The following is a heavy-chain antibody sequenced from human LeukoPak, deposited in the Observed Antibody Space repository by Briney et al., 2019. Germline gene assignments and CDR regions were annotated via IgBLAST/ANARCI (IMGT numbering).Heavy chain of an antibody. CDR1: GGSISSFY. Sequence: SETLSLTCTVSGGSISSFYWYWIRQPPGKGLEWVGYVFYSGNTNYNPSLGSRVTISEDTSKNQFSLNLSSLTAADTAVYYCARGLPGRDAFDVWGQGTVVTVSS. D-gene: IGHD3-16*01. V-gene: IGHV4-59*13. J-gene: IGHJ3*01. CDR2: VFYSGNT. CDR3: ARGLPGRDAFDV.